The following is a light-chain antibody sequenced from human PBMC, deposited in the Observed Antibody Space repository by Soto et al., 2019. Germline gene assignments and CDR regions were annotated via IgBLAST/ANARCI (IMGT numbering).Light chain of an antibody. CDR2: GVS. J-gene: IGKJ4*01. CDR1: RTVSANY. CDR3: QQSDSSPLLT. V-gene: IGKV3-20*01. Sequence: EIVLTQSPGTLSLSPGERAARSCRASRTVSANYLAWYQQKPGQAPRLLIYGVSSRAAGVPDRFSASGSGTDFTLTISRLEPEDFAVYYCQQSDSSPLLTFGGGSRVEIK.